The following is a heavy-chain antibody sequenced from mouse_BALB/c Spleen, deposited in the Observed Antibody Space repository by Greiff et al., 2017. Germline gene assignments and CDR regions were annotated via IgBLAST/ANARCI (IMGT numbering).Heavy chain of an antibody. CDR2: ISSGSSTI. V-gene: IGHV5-17*02. J-gene: IGHJ4*01. CDR1: GFTFSSFG. CDR3: AMITTGYY. Sequence: EVQLQESGGGLVQPGGSRKLSCAASGFTFSSFGMHWVRQAPEKGLEWVAYISSGSSTIYYADTVKGRFTISRDNPKNTLFLQMTSLRSEDTAMYYCAMITTGYYWGQGTSVTVSS. D-gene: IGHD2-4*01.